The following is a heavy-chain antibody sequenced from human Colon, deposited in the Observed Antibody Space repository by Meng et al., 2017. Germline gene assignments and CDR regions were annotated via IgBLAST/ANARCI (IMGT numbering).Heavy chain of an antibody. CDR2: IKQDGSEK. D-gene: IGHD3-22*01. J-gene: IGHJ3*01. V-gene: IGHV3-7*01. CDR3: ASGYYYGANDAFF. CDR1: GFTFSSYW. Sequence: GSLRLSCAASGFTFSSYWMSWVRQAPGKGLEWVANIKQDGSEKYYVDSVKGRFTISRDNAKNSLYLQMNSLRAEDTAVYYCASGYYYGANDAFFWGQGTMVTVSS.